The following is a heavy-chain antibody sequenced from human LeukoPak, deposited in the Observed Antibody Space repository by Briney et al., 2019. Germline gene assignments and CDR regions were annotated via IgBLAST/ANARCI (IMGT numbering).Heavy chain of an antibody. CDR3: ARTPGMVVVKTFYCMDV. V-gene: IGHV1-18*01. CDR1: GYTFTSDG. D-gene: IGHD3-22*01. CDR2: IGTYKGNT. Sequence: GASVKVSCKTSGYTFTSDGISWVRQAPGQGLEWMGWIGTYKGNTNYAQMFQGRVTMTTDTSTSTAYMELKNPRSDDTAVYYCARTPGMVVVKTFYCMDVWGQGTTVTVSS. J-gene: IGHJ6*02.